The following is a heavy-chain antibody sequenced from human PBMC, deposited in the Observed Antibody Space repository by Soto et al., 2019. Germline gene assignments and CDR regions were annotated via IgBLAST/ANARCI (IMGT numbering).Heavy chain of an antibody. V-gene: IGHV3-9*01. CDR1: GFTFDDYA. Sequence: GGSLRLSCAASGFTFDDYAMHWVRQAPGKGLEWVSGISWNSGSIGYADSVKGRFTISRDNAKNSLYLQMNSLRAEDTALYYCSKDPGGQEGGGDGGFWGQGTMVTVSS. CDR2: ISWNSGSI. J-gene: IGHJ3*01. CDR3: SKDPGGQEGGGDGGF. D-gene: IGHD2-21*02.